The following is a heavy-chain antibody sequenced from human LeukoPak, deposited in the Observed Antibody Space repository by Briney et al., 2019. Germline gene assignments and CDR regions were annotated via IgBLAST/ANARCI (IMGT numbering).Heavy chain of an antibody. CDR3: ARRYCSSTSCNPYFFDF. V-gene: IGHV5-51*01. CDR1: GYTFTHYY. Sequence: GESLKISCKGSGYTFTHYYIGWVRQMPGKGLEWMGIISPGDSEARYSPSFQGQVTISADKSISTAYLRWSSLKASDSAIYYCARRYCSSTSCNPYFFDFWGQGTLVTVSS. CDR2: ISPGDSEA. D-gene: IGHD2-2*01. J-gene: IGHJ4*02.